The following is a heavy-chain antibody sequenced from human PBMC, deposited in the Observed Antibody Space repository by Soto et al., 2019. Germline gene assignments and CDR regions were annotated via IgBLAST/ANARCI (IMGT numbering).Heavy chain of an antibody. CDR2: ISAYNGNT. J-gene: IGHJ6*02. V-gene: IGHV1-18*01. Sequence: ASVKVSCKASGYTFTSYGISWVRQAPGQGLEWMGWISAYNGNTNYAQKLQGRVTMTTDTSTSTAYMELRSLRSDDTAVYYCARDAVLLWFGELAHPARPLGMDVWGQGTTVTVSS. CDR1: GYTFTSYG. CDR3: ARDAVLLWFGELAHPARPLGMDV. D-gene: IGHD3-10*01.